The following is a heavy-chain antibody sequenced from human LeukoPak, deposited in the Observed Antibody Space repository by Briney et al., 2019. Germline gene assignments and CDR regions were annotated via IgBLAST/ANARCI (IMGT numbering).Heavy chain of an antibody. CDR2: FNPNSGGT. V-gene: IGHV1-2*02. CDR1: GYTLTDFY. J-gene: IGHJ4*02. CDR3: ARGYAYFDY. D-gene: IGHD2-2*01. Sequence: AASVKASCKASGYTLTDFYVHWVRLAPGQGLEWMGWFNPNSGGTNYAQKFQGRVTMTGDTSSSTAYMELSRLTSDDTAVYYCARGYAYFDYWGQGSLVTVSS.